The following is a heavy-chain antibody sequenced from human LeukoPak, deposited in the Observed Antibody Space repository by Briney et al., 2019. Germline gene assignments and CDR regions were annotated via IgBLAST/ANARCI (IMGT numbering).Heavy chain of an antibody. CDR3: ANEKTLTFDY. CDR2: ITRDAYST. D-gene: IGHD3-16*01. Sequence: GSLRLSCAASGFTVSNSYMSWVRQAPGKGLEWVSLITRDAYSTFYADSVKGRFTISRDNSKNSLYLQMNNLRTEDTALYFCANEKTLTFDYWGRGTLVTVSS. CDR1: GFTVSNSY. J-gene: IGHJ4*02. V-gene: IGHV3-43*02.